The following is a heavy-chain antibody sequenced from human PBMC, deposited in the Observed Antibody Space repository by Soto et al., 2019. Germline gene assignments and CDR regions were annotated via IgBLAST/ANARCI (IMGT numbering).Heavy chain of an antibody. CDR3: ANSYGDTHYYYYYMDV. CDR1: GFTFSSYG. D-gene: IGHD4-17*01. J-gene: IGHJ6*03. Sequence: GGSLRLSCAASGFTFSSYGMHWVRQAPGKGLEWVAVISYDGSNKYYADSVKGRFTISRDNSKNTLYLQMNSLRAEDTAVYYCANSYGDTHYYYYYMDVWGKGTTVTVSS. CDR2: ISYDGSNK. V-gene: IGHV3-30*18.